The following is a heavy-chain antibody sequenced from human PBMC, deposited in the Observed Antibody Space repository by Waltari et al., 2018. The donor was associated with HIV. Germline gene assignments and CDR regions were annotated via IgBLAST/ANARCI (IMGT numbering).Heavy chain of an antibody. CDR1: GYTFTGYY. CDR2: INPNRGGT. D-gene: IGHD2-15*01. Sequence: QVQLVQSGAEVKKPGASVKVSCKASGYTFTGYYMHWGRQAPGQGLEWMRWINPNRGGTNYAQKFQGRVTMTRDTSISTAYRELSRLRSDDTAVYYCAGLLGGNFDYWGQGTLVTVSS. V-gene: IGHV1-2*02. CDR3: AGLLGGNFDY. J-gene: IGHJ4*02.